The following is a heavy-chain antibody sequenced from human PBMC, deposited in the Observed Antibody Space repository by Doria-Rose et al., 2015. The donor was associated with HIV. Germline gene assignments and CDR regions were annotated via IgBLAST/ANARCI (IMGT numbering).Heavy chain of an antibody. V-gene: IGHV3-9*01. Sequence: VQLVESGGGLVQPGRSLRLSCVGSGFSFESYAMHWVRLAPGKGLEWVAGISWDSGAEGNADSVAGQLTISRDNAKKSVYLEMRSLRPEDTAFYYCAKAPIIGPKYYFYMDVWGKGTSVTVSS. CDR1: GFSFESYA. J-gene: IGHJ6*03. CDR3: AKAPIIGPKYYFYMDV. D-gene: IGHD3-3*01. CDR2: ISWDSGAE.